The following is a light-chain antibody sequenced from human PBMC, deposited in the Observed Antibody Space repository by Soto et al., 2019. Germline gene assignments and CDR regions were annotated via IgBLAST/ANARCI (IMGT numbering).Light chain of an antibody. Sequence: QSALTQPASVSGSPGQSITISCTGTCSDVGGYNYVSWYQLHPGKAPRLMIFDVSNRPSGVSNRFSGSKSGNTASLSISGLQAEDEADYYCSSFRTGTVYVFGTGTKLTVL. CDR2: DVS. J-gene: IGLJ1*01. CDR1: CSDVGGYNY. CDR3: SSFRTGTVYV. V-gene: IGLV2-14*03.